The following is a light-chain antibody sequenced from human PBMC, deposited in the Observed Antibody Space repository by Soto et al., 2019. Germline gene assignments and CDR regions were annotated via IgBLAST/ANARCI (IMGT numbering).Light chain of an antibody. Sequence: SHNTLTVSPGESATLSCRASQSVSSNLAWYQQKPGQAPRLLIYGASTRDTGIPARFSGSGSGTDFTLTISSLQAEDVAAYYCQQYYSTPQTFGQGTKVDIK. CDR2: GAS. V-gene: IGKV3-15*01. CDR1: QSVSSN. CDR3: QQYYSTPQT. J-gene: IGKJ1*01.